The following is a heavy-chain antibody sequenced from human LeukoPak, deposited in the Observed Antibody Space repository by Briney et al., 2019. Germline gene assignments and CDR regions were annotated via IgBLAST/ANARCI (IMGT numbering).Heavy chain of an antibody. CDR3: ASEHDSSGYPGY. CDR1: GGSISSSSHY. J-gene: IGHJ4*02. V-gene: IGHV4-61*05. Sequence: PSETLSLTCTVSGGSISSSSHYWGWIRQPPGKGLEWIGYIYFSGSTNYNPSLESRVTISVDTSKNQFSLKLSSVTAADTAVYYCASEHDSSGYPGYWGQGTPVTVSS. D-gene: IGHD3-22*01. CDR2: IYFSGST.